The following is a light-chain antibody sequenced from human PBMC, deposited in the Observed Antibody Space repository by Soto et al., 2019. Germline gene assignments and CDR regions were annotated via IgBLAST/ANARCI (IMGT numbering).Light chain of an antibody. J-gene: IGKJ1*01. CDR2: GAS. V-gene: IGKV3-15*01. Sequence: EIVMTQSPATLSVSPGERATLSCRASQSVSSNLAWYQQKPGQAPRLLIYGASTRATVIPARFSGSGSGTECTLTISSLQSEDFAVYYCQQYNNWPQTFGQGTKVEIK. CDR1: QSVSSN. CDR3: QQYNNWPQT.